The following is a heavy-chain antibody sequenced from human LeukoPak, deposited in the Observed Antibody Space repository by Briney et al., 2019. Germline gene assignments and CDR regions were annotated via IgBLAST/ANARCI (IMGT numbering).Heavy chain of an antibody. J-gene: IGHJ5*02. CDR3: ARLNKPGWFDP. V-gene: IGHV4-39*01. D-gene: IGHD1-14*01. Sequence: SETLSLTCTVSGGSISSSSYYWGWIRQPPGKGLEWIGSIYYSGSTYYNPSLKSRVTISVDTSKNQFSLKLSSVTAADTAVYYCARLNKPGWFDPWGQGTLVTVSS. CDR1: GGSISSSSYY. CDR2: IYYSGST.